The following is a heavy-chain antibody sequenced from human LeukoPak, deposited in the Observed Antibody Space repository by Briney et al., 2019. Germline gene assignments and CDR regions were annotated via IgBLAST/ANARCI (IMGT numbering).Heavy chain of an antibody. CDR3: ARGIVVAVQYYFDY. Sequence: ASVKVSCKASGYTFTSYDINWVRQATGQGLEWMGWMNPNSGNTGYAQKFQGRVTMTRSTSISTAYMELSSLRSEDTAVYYCARGIVVAVQYYFDYWGQGTLVTVSS. D-gene: IGHD2-15*01. CDR1: GYTFTSYD. V-gene: IGHV1-8*01. J-gene: IGHJ4*02. CDR2: MNPNSGNT.